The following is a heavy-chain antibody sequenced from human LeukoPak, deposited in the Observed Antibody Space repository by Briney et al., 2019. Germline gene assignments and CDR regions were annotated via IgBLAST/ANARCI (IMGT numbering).Heavy chain of an antibody. V-gene: IGHV3-30*02. J-gene: IGHJ4*02. CDR3: VKGGWADY. Sequence: GGSLRLSCAASGFTFSSYGMHWVRQAPGKGLEWVAFIRSDGGNKYYADSLKGRFTISRDNSKNTLYLQMNSLRTEDTAVYYCVKGGWADYWGQGTLVTVSS. CDR1: GFTFSSYG. D-gene: IGHD6-19*01. CDR2: IRSDGGNK.